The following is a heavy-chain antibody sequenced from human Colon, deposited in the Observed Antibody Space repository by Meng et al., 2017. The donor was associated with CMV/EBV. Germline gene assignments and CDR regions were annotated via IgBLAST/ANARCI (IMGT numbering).Heavy chain of an antibody. CDR3: ARDRVLTSYDAFDI. D-gene: IGHD4/OR15-4a*01. V-gene: IGHV1-69*10. Sequence: SGGTFTSHTLSWVRRAPGQGLEWMGGFFPLLGITTYAEKFEGRVTFSADKSTNTAYMDLSSLTSADTAVYYCARDRVLTSYDAFDIWGQGTMVTVSS. CDR2: FFPLLGIT. J-gene: IGHJ3*02. CDR1: GGTFTSHT.